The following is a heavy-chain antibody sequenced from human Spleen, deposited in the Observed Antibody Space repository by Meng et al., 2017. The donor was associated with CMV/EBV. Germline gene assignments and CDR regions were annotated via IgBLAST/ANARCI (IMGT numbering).Heavy chain of an antibody. V-gene: IGHV4-59*01. D-gene: IGHD6-13*01. J-gene: IGHJ6*02. Sequence: SETLSITCTVSGGSISSYYWSWIRQPPGKGLEWIGYIYNSGSTTYNPSLKSRGTILVDTSKNQFSLKLSSVTAADTAVYYCAREYSSSWYYYYGMDVWGQGTTVTVSS. CDR3: AREYSSSWYYYYGMDV. CDR1: GGSISSYY. CDR2: IYNSGST.